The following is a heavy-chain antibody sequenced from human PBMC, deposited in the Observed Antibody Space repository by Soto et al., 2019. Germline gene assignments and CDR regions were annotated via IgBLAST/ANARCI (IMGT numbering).Heavy chain of an antibody. CDR3: AHVYGGYDNFDS. J-gene: IGHJ4*02. CDR2: IYWDDDK. V-gene: IGHV2-5*02. Sequence: QITLKESGPPLVKPTQTLTLTCTFSGFSLSTSGVGVGWIRQPPGKALEWLALIYWDDDKRYSPSLKSRLTSPKDTSKTQVVLTMTNMVPVDTATYDCAHVYGGYDNFDSWGQGTLVTVSS. D-gene: IGHD5-12*01. CDR1: GFSLSTSGVG.